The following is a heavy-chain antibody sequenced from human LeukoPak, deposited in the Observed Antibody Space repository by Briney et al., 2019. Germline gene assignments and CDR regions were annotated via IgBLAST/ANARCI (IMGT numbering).Heavy chain of an antibody. D-gene: IGHD2-2*01. CDR3: AKALGYCSSTSCPENWFDP. CDR2: VKNDGSST. V-gene: IGHV3-74*01. CDR1: GFTFTSHW. J-gene: IGHJ5*02. Sequence: GGSLRLSCAASGFTFTSHWMDWVRQAPGKGLVWVSYVKNDGSSTGYADSVKGRFTISRDNAKNTLYLQMNSLRAEDTAVYYCAKALGYCSSTSCPENWFDPWGQGTLVTVSS.